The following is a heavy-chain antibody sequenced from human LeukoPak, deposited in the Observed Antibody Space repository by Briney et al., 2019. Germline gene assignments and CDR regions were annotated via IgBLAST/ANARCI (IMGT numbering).Heavy chain of an antibody. V-gene: IGHV3-74*01. J-gene: IGHJ4*02. CDR1: GFTFSHSY. D-gene: IGHD5-24*01. Sequence: PGGSRRLFCAASGFTFSHSYMHWVRQAPGKGLVWVSRIDNDGGTSYADSVKGRFTITRDNAKNTLYLQINSLRAEDTALYYCARDLNYNLDFWGQGTLSPSPQ. CDR2: IDNDGGT. CDR3: ARDLNYNLDF.